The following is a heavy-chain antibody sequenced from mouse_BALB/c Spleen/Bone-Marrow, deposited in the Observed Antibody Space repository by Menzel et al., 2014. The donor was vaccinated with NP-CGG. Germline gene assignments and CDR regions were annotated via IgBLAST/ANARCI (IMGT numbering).Heavy chain of an antibody. CDR3: AREDYYGSSYFDY. CDR1: GYTFSSYW. V-gene: IGHV1-9*01. J-gene: IGHJ2*01. CDR2: ILPGSGST. D-gene: IGHD1-1*01. Sequence: VQRVESGAELMKPGASVKISCKATGYTFSSYWIEWVKRRPGHGLEWIGEILPGSGSTIYNEKFKGKATFTADTSSNTAYMQLSSLTSEDSAVYYCAREDYYGSSYFDYWGQGTTLTVSS.